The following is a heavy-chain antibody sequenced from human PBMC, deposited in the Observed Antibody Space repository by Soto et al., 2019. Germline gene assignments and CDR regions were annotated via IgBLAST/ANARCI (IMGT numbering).Heavy chain of an antibody. Sequence: RSLTCTVSGGSISSYFWSWIRQPAGKGLEWIGRIYGSGSSNYNPSLKSRVTMSVDTSKNQFSLKLSSVTAADTAVYYCAREEQLGPYYYYAMDVWGRGTTVTAP. D-gene: IGHD6-6*01. V-gene: IGHV4-4*07. CDR3: AREEQLGPYYYYAMDV. J-gene: IGHJ6*02. CDR1: GGSISSYF. CDR2: IYGSGSS.